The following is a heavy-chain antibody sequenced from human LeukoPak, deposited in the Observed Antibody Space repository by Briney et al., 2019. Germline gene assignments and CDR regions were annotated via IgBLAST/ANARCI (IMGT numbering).Heavy chain of an antibody. CDR3: ARAPECGGDCYTPTSGLDV. CDR1: GFSPGDHF. J-gene: IGHJ6*04. CDR2: ISSSSTYI. D-gene: IGHD2-21*02. Sequence: GGSLRLSCAASGFSPGDHFMTWIRQAPGKGREWVAYISSSSTYIKYADSVKGRVTTSRDNAKESLYLQMNSLRAEDTAVYYCARAPECGGDCYTPTSGLDVWGKGTTVAVSS. V-gene: IGHV3-11*06.